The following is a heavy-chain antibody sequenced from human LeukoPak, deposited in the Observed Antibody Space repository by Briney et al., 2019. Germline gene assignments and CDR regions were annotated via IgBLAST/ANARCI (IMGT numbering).Heavy chain of an antibody. Sequence: SETLSLTCAVYGGSFSGYYWSWIRQPPGKGLEWIGEINHSGSTNYNPSLKSRVTISADTSKKQFSLRLSSVTAADTAVYYCARDHGWFDPWGQGTLVTVSS. CDR3: ARDHGWFDP. V-gene: IGHV4-34*01. J-gene: IGHJ5*02. CDR1: GGSFSGYY. CDR2: INHSGST.